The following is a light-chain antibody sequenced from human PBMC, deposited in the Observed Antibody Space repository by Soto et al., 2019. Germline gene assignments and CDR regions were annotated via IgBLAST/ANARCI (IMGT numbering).Light chain of an antibody. CDR1: SSNIGAGYD. CDR2: GNS. J-gene: IGLJ2*01. CDR3: QSYDSRLSAPVV. V-gene: IGLV1-40*01. Sequence: QSALTQPPSVSGAPGQRVTISCTGSSSNIGAGYDVHWYQQLPGTAPKLLIFGNSNSPAGVPDRFSGSKSGTSASLAITALQAEDEADYYCQSYDSRLSAPVVFGGATKVTVL.